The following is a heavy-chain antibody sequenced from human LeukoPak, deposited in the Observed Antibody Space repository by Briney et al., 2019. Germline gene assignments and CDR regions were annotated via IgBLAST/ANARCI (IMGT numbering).Heavy chain of an antibody. J-gene: IGHJ4*02. V-gene: IGHV3-66*01. CDR3: ARDLLSIVATGIGFDS. Sequence: GGSLRLSCAASGFTVSSNYMNWVRQAPGKGLEWVSVIYSGDSTYYADSVKGRFTISRDNAKNSLYLQMNSLRAEDSAVYYCARDLLSIVATGIGFDSWGQGTLVTVSS. CDR1: GFTVSSNY. CDR2: IYSGDST. D-gene: IGHD5-12*01.